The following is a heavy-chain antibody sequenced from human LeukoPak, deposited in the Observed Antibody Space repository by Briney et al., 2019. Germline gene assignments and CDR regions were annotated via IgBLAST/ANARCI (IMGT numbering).Heavy chain of an antibody. CDR2: ISWDGGTT. J-gene: IGHJ4*02. V-gene: IGHV3-43*01. CDR1: GFTFDDYT. CDR3: AKARTHSTKYSVGWYEYYFED. D-gene: IGHD6-19*01. Sequence: GGSLRLSCAASGFTFDDYTMHWVRQPPGKGLDWVSLISWDGGTTYYVDSVKGRFTTSRDNSKNSLYLQMNSLRTEDTALYYCAKARTHSTKYSVGWYEYYFEDWGQGTLDTVSS.